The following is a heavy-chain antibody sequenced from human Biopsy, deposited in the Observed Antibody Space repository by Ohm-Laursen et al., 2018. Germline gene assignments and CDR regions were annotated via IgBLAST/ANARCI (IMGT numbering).Heavy chain of an antibody. D-gene: IGHD3-10*01. Sequence: SLRLSCAASGFTFDDYAMYWVRQAPGKGLVWVSRINSDGSSTNYADAVKGRFTISRDNAKNTVFLQMNSLRAEDTAVYYCTRAEAGSGSLLYFDYWGQGTLVTVSS. CDR2: INSDGSST. CDR3: TRAEAGSGSLLYFDY. J-gene: IGHJ4*02. CDR1: GFTFDDYA. V-gene: IGHV3-74*01.